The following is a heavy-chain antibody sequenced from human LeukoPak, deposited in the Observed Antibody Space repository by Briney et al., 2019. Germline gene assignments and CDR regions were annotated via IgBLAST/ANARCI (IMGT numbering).Heavy chain of an antibody. CDR1: GYTFTGYY. D-gene: IGHD1-26*01. V-gene: IGHV1-2*02. J-gene: IGHJ5*02. CDR3: ARDGEWELHDWFDP. Sequence: ASVKVSSKASGYTFTGYYMHWVRQAPGQGLEWMGWINPNSGGTNYAQKFQGRVTMTRDTSISTAYMELSRLRSDDTAVYYCARDGEWELHDWFDPWGQGTLVTVSS. CDR2: INPNSGGT.